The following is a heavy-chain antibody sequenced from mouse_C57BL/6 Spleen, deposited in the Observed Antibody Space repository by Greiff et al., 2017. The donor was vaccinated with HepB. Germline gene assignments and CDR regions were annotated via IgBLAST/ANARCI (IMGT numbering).Heavy chain of an antibody. CDR3: ARCRSGLYYFDY. CDR2: IDPSDSYT. Sequence: QVQLQQPGAELVKPGASVKLSCKASGYTFTSYWMQWVKQRPGQGLEWIGEIDPSDSYTNYNQKFKGKATLTVETSSSTAYMQLSSLTSEDSAFYYCARCRSGLYYFDYWGQGTTLTVSS. J-gene: IGHJ2*01. D-gene: IGHD3-2*02. V-gene: IGHV1-50*01. CDR1: GYTFTSYW.